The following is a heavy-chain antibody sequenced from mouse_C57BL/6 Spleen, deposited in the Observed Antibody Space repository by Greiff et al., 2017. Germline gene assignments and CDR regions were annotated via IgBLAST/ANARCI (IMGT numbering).Heavy chain of an antibody. Sequence: QVQLQQPGAELVRPGTSVKLSCKASGYTFTSYWMHWVQQRPGQGLEWIGVIDPSDSYTNYNQKFKGKATLTVDPSSSTAYMQLSSLTSEDSAVYYCARPSITTVPPLDYWGQGTTLTVSS. J-gene: IGHJ2*01. CDR2: IDPSDSYT. CDR1: GYTFTSYW. CDR3: ARPSITTVPPLDY. D-gene: IGHD1-1*01. V-gene: IGHV1-59*01.